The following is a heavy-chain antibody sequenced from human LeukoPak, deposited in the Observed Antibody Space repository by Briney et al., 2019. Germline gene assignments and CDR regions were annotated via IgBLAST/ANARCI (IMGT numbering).Heavy chain of an antibody. CDR2: ISGSGGST. CDR1: GFTFDDYA. Sequence: PGRSLRLSCAASGFTFDDYAMHWVRQAPGKGLEWVSAISGSGGSTYYADSVKGRFTISRDNSKNTLYLQMNSLRAEDTAVYYCAKDRGYQLLSWFDPWGQGTLVTVSS. D-gene: IGHD2-2*01. J-gene: IGHJ5*02. V-gene: IGHV3-23*01. CDR3: AKDRGYQLLSWFDP.